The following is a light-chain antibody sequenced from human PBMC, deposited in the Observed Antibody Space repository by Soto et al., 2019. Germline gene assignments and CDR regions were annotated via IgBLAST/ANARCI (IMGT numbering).Light chain of an antibody. V-gene: IGLV1-40*01. J-gene: IGLJ2*01. Sequence: QSVLTQPPSVSGAPGQRVTISCTGSSSNIGAGSDVHGYQQFPGRAPKLLIYGNPNRPSGVPDRFSGSKSGTSASLAITGRQAEDEADYYCLSFDSSLSVVFGGGTKLTVL. CDR3: LSFDSSLSVV. CDR2: GNP. CDR1: SSNIGAGSD.